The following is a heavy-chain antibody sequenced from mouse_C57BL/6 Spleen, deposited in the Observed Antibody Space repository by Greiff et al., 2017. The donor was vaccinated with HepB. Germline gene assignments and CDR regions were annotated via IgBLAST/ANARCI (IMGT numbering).Heavy chain of an antibody. D-gene: IGHD2-3*01. CDR2: IDPSDSYT. CDR1: GYTFTSYW. J-gene: IGHJ2*01. V-gene: IGHV1-59*01. CDR3: AMGKIRYYFDY. Sequence: QVQLQQPGAELVRPGTSVKLSCKASGYTFTSYWMHWVKQRPGQGLEWIGVIDPSDSYTNYNQKFKGKATLTVDTSSSTAYMQLSSLTSEDSAVYYCAMGKIRYYFDYWGQGTTLTVSS.